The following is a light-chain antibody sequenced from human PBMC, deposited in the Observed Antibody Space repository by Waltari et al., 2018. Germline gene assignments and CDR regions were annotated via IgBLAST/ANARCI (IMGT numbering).Light chain of an antibody. J-gene: IGKJ2*02. Sequence: EIVMTQSLAALSVSPGERATLSCRASQSISNNLAWYQHKPGQPPRLLISGVSTRATGVPARFSGSGSGTEFTLTISSLQSEDSAIYFCQQYNTWPPSTFGQGTKLEIK. V-gene: IGKV3-15*01. CDR1: QSISNN. CDR3: QQYNTWPPST. CDR2: GVS.